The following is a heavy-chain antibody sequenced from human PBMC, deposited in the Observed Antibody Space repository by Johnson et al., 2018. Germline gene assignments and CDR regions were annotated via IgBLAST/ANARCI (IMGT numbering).Heavy chain of an antibody. CDR2: IYYRWNT. V-gene: IGHV4-30-4*01. CDR1: SGSISSGNYY. J-gene: IGHJ6*03. CDR3: ARNPYSTSWTNYNYNYMDV. D-gene: IGHD6-13*01. Sequence: QVRLQESGPGLVEPSQTLSLTCSVSSGSISSGNYYLSWIRQPPGKGLEWIGYIYYRWNTYYNSSLKSRVTIPVDTSKNQCSLRLSSVTAADTAVDYCARNPYSTSWTNYNYNYMDVWGKGTTVTVSS.